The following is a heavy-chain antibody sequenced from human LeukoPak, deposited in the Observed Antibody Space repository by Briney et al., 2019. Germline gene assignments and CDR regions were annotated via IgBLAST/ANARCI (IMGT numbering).Heavy chain of an antibody. D-gene: IGHD5-18*01. CDR2: IYSGGST. Sequence: GGSLRLSCAASGFTVSSNYMSWVRQAPGKGLEWVSLIYSGGSTYYADSVKGRFTISRDNAKTSLYLQMNSLRAEDTAVYYCARDLSGVTGYTYGRGIDYWGQGTLVTVSS. CDR1: GFTVSSNY. J-gene: IGHJ4*02. V-gene: IGHV3-53*01. CDR3: ARDLSGVTGYTYGRGIDY.